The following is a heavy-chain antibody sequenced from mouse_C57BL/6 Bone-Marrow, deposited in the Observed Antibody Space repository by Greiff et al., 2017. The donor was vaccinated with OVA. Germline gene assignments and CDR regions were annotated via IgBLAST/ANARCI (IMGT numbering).Heavy chain of an antibody. CDR3: ARMVTTYFDV. V-gene: IGHV5-17*01. J-gene: IGHJ1*03. Sequence: EVQRVESGGGLVKPGGSLKLSCAASGFTFSDYGMHWVSQAPEKGLEWVAYISRGSSTIYYADTVKGRITISRDNATNTLFLQMTSLTSEDTAMYYCARMVTTYFDVWDRGTAVTVSS. D-gene: IGHD2-3*01. CDR2: ISRGSSTI. CDR1: GFTFSDYG.